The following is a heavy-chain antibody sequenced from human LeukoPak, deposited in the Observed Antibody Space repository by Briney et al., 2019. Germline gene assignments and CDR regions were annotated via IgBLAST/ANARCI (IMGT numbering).Heavy chain of an antibody. J-gene: IGHJ4*02. CDR3: ARHGEYSSGWPNFDY. D-gene: IGHD6-19*01. Sequence: PSETLSLTCAVSGYSISSGYYWGWTRQPPGKGLEWIGSIYHSGRTYYNPSLRSRVTISVDTSNNQFSLKLSSVTASDTALYYCARHGEYSSGWPNFDYWGQGTLVTVSS. CDR1: GYSISSGYY. V-gene: IGHV4-38-2*01. CDR2: IYHSGRT.